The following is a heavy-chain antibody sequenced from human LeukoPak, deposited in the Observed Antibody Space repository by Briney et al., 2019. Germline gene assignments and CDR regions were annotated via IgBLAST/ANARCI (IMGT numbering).Heavy chain of an antibody. D-gene: IGHD3-16*01. V-gene: IGHV3-11*05. J-gene: IGHJ4*02. CDR1: GFTFSDYY. CDR2: ISSSSGFT. Sequence: VGSLRLSCAASGFTFSDYYMTWIRRAPGKGLEWVSYISSSSGFTKYADSVRGRFTISRDNAKNSLYLQMNTLRVDDTAVYYCARGSPPGDWGQGTLVSVSS. CDR3: ARGSPPGD.